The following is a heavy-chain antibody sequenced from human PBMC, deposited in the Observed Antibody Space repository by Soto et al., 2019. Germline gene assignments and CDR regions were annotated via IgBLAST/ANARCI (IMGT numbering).Heavy chain of an antibody. Sequence: PSETLSLTCTVSGGSISSGGYYWSWIRQHPGKGLEWIGYIYYSGSTYYNPSLKSRVTMSVDTSKNQFSLKLSSVTAADTAVYYCASSYDSSGSEGYDAFDIWGQGTMVTVSS. CDR1: GGSISSGGYY. J-gene: IGHJ3*02. CDR2: IYYSGST. D-gene: IGHD3-22*01. CDR3: ASSYDSSGSEGYDAFDI. V-gene: IGHV4-31*03.